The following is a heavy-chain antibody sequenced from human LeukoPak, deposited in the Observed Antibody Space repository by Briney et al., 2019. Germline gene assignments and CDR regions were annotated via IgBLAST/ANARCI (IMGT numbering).Heavy chain of an antibody. CDR2: IYYSGST. CDR1: GGYISSYY. V-gene: IGHV4-59*01. Sequence: PSETLSLTCTVSGGYISSYYWSWIRQPPGKGLEWIGYIYYSGSTNYNPSLKSRVTISVDTSKNQFSLKLSSVTAADTAVYYCARAPYDSSSYYEVSSVRAFDIWGQGTMVTVSS. J-gene: IGHJ3*02. D-gene: IGHD3-22*01. CDR3: ARAPYDSSSYYEVSSVRAFDI.